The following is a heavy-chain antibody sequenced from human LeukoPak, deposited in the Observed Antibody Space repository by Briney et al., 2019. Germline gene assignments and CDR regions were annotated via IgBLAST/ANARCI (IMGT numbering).Heavy chain of an antibody. CDR1: GFTFSSYA. D-gene: IGHD3-22*01. CDR3: AREGYYYDSSGYVDGAFDI. CDR2: ISYDGSNK. J-gene: IGHJ3*02. Sequence: GGSLRLSCAASGFTFSSYAMHWVRQAPGKGLEWVAVISYDGSNKYYADSVKGRFTISRDNSKNTLYLQMNSLRAEDTAVYYCAREGYYYDSSGYVDGAFDIWGQGTMVTVSS. V-gene: IGHV3-30-3*01.